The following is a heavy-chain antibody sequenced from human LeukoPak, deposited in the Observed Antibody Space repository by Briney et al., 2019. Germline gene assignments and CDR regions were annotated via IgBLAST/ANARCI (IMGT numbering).Heavy chain of an antibody. J-gene: IGHJ5*02. CDR3: ARHPPAGIAARYNWFDP. V-gene: IGHV5-51*01. CDR1: GYSFTSYW. D-gene: IGHD6-6*01. Sequence: GESLKISCKGSGYSFTSYWIGCVRQMPGKGLEWMGIIYPGDSDTRYSPSFQGQVTISADKSISTAYLQRSSLKASDTAMYYCARHPPAGIAARYNWFDPWGQGTLVTVSS. CDR2: IYPGDSDT.